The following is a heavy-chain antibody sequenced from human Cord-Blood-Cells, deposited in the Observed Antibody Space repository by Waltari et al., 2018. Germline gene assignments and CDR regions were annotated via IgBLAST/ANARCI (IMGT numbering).Heavy chain of an antibody. CDR1: GFTFSSHG. J-gene: IGHJ6*03. CDR3: ARSEPHYYYYMDV. V-gene: IGHV3-33*01. CDR2: IWYDGSNK. Sequence: QVQLVESGGGVVQPGRSLRLSCAASGFTFSSHGMPSVTPAPGKGLEGVAVIWYDGSNKYYADSVKGRFTISRDNSKNTLYLQMNSLRAEDTAVYYCARSEPHYYYYMDVWGKGTTVTVSS.